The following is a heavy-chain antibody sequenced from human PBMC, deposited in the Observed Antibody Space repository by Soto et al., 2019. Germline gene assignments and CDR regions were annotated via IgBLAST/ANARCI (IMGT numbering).Heavy chain of an antibody. J-gene: IGHJ5*02. CDR1: GYTFTSYA. CDR2: INAGNGNT. D-gene: IGHD5-18*01. Sequence: QVQLVQSGAEEKKPGASMKVSCKASGYTFTSYAMLWVRQAPGQRLEWMGWINAGNGNTKYSQKFQGRVTITRDTSASTAYMELSSLRSEDTAVYYCARDPGYSFGYTWGQATLVTVSS. CDR3: ARDPGYSFGYT. V-gene: IGHV1-3*05.